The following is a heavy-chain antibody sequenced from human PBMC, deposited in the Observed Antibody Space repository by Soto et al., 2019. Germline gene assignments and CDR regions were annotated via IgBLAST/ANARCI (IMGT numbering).Heavy chain of an antibody. D-gene: IGHD4-4*01. Sequence: QVQLVQSGAEVKKPGASVKVSCKASGYTFTSYAMHWVRQAPGQRLEWMGWINAGNGNTKYSQKFQGRVTITRDTSASTAYMELSSLRSEDTAVYYCARESVTTYEHFMDVWGKGTTVTVSS. CDR3: ARESVTTYEHFMDV. J-gene: IGHJ6*03. CDR2: INAGNGNT. CDR1: GYTFTSYA. V-gene: IGHV1-3*01.